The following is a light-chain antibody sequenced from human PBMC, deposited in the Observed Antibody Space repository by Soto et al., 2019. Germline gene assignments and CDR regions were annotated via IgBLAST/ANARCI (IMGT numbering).Light chain of an antibody. CDR3: QQYGSSPWT. Sequence: EIVLTQSPGTLSLSPGEGATLSCRASESVASNYFAWYQQKPGQAPRLLFYGASIRATGIPDRFSGSGSGTDFTLTLTRLQPEDFAVYYCQQYGSSPWTSGQGTKVDI. CDR1: ESVASNY. J-gene: IGKJ1*01. CDR2: GAS. V-gene: IGKV3-20*01.